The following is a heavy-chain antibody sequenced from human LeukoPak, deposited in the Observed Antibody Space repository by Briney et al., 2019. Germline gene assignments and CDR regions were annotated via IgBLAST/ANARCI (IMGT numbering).Heavy chain of an antibody. D-gene: IGHD5-12*01. Sequence: PGGSLRLSCAASGFTVSSNSVSWVRQAPGKGLEWVSLIYGGGSTYYADSVKGRFTISRDNSKNTLYLQMNSLRPEDTAVYYCARHSGNSGSYYFDYWSQGTLVTVSS. CDR1: GFTVSSNS. CDR3: ARHSGNSGSYYFDY. CDR2: IYGGGST. V-gene: IGHV3-53*01. J-gene: IGHJ4*02.